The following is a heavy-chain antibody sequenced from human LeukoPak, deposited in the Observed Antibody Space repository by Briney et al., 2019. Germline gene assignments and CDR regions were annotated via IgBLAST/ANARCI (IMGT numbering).Heavy chain of an antibody. CDR2: IYYSGST. D-gene: IGHD6-13*01. CDR1: GGSISSSSYY. Sequence: SETLSLTCTVSGGSISSSSYYWGWIRQPPGKGLEWIGSIYYSGSTYYNPSLKSRVTISVDTSKNQFSLKLSSVTAADTAVYYCARFPAAAGFSHAFDIWGQGTMVTVSS. CDR3: ARFPAAAGFSHAFDI. J-gene: IGHJ3*02. V-gene: IGHV4-39*01.